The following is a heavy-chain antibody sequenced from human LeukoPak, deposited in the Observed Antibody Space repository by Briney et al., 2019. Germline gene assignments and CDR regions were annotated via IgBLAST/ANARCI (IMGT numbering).Heavy chain of an antibody. CDR1: GFTFSSYA. CDR3: ARDGGSASGYSYGYDYFDY. D-gene: IGHD5-18*01. J-gene: IGHJ4*02. V-gene: IGHV3-30-3*01. Sequence: GGSLRLSCAASGFTFSSYAMHWVRQAPGKGLEWVAVISYDGSNKYYADSVKGRFTISRDNSKNTLYLQMNSLRAEDTAVYYCARDGGSASGYSYGYDYFDYWGQGTLVTVSS. CDR2: ISYDGSNK.